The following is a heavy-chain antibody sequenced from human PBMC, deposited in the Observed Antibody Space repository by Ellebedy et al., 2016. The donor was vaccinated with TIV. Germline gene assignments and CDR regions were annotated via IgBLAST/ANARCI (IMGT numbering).Heavy chain of an antibody. CDR3: AKGHYYDTCMAYSYAEY. CDR1: GFTFSTFG. CDR2: VSNDGNNQ. Sequence: PGGSLRLSCAASGFTFSTFGMHWVRQAAGKGLEWVAVVSNDGNNQYYADSVKGRFTISIDNSKNTLNLQMNSLRPEDTAVYYCAKGHYYDTCMAYSYAEYWGQGALVTVSS. V-gene: IGHV3-30*18. D-gene: IGHD3-22*01. J-gene: IGHJ4*02.